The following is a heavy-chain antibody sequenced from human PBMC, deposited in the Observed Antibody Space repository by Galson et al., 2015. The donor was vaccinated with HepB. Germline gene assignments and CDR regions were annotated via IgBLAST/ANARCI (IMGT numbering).Heavy chain of an antibody. J-gene: IGHJ4*02. CDR3: ASIIVTETYYFDY. Sequence: SLRLSCAASGFTVSSNYMSWVRQAPGKGLEWVSVIYSGGSTYYADSVKGRFTISRDNSKNTLYLQMNSLRAEDTAVYYCASIIVTETYYFDYWGQGTLVTVSS. V-gene: IGHV3-53*01. CDR1: GFTVSSNY. CDR2: IYSGGST. D-gene: IGHD3-16*02.